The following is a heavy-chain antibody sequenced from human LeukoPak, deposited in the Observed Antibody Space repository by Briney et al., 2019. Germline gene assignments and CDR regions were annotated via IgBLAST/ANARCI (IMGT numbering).Heavy chain of an antibody. V-gene: IGHV1-2*02. D-gene: IGHD1-26*01. CDR2: INPNSGGT. CDR1: GYTFTDYY. J-gene: IGHJ4*02. CDR3: ATMGATNFDH. Sequence: ASVKVSCKASGYTFTDYYMHWVRQAPGQGLEWLGWINPNSGGTSYAQKFQSRVTMTRDTSISTAYMEVSRLRSDDTAVYYCATMGATNFDHWGQGTLVTVSS.